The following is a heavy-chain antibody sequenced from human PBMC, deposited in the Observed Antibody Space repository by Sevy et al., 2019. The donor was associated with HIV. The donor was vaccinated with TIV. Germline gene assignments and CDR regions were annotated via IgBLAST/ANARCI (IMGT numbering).Heavy chain of an antibody. V-gene: IGHV3-23*01. J-gene: IGHJ3*02. D-gene: IGHD3-22*01. CDR3: AGGRYDSSGSFDAFDI. CDR2: IYGSGGIT. Sequence: GGSLRLSCAVSGFTFSNYAMNWVRQAPGKGLEWVSTIYGSGGITYYADSVRGRFTISRDNSKNTLYLQMISLRAEDTAVYYCAGGRYDSSGSFDAFDIWGQGTRVTVSS. CDR1: GFTFSNYA.